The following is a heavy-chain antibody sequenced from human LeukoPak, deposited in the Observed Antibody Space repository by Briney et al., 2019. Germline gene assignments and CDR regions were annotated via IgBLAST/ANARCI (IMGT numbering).Heavy chain of an antibody. CDR2: ISGSGGST. D-gene: IGHD6-6*01. V-gene: IGHV3-23*01. CDR1: GFTFSSYA. Sequence: TGGSLRLSCAASGFTFSSYAMSWVRQAPGKGLEWVSAISGSGGSTYYADSVKGRFTISRDNSKNTLYLQMNSLRAEDTAAYYCAKRGSYSSSFTSTFDYWGQGTLVTVSS. J-gene: IGHJ4*02. CDR3: AKRGSYSSSFTSTFDY.